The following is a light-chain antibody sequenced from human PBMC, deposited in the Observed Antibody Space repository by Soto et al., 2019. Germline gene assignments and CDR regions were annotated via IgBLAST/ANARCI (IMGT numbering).Light chain of an antibody. V-gene: IGLV2-14*01. J-gene: IGLJ2*01. CDR3: SSYRGSSTLT. CDR1: SNDVGAYDY. CDR2: EVT. Sequence: QSVLTQPASVSGSPGQSITISCTGTSNDVGAYDYVSWYQQHPGKAPKLIIYEVTYRPSGVSNRFSGSQSGNTASLPISGLQAEDEADYYCSSYRGSSTLTFGGGTKLTVL.